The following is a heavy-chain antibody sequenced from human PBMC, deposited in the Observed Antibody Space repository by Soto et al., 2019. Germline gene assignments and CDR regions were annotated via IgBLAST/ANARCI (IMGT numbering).Heavy chain of an antibody. CDR3: ARGTRGLMGATGVFYYYYYGMDV. CDR2: IWYDGSNK. J-gene: IGHJ6*02. V-gene: IGHV3-33*01. CDR1: GFTFSSYG. D-gene: IGHD1-26*01. Sequence: GGSLRLSCAASGFTFSSYGMHWVRQAPGKGLEWVAVIWYDGSNKYYADSVKGRFTISRDNSKNTLYLQMNSLRAEDTAVYYCARGTRGLMGATGVFYYYYYGMDVWGQGTTVTVSS.